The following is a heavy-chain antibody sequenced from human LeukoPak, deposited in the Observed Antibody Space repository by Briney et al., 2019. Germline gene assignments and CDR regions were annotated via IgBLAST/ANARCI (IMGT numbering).Heavy chain of an antibody. CDR3: TRVIVVVVAAVTWFLP. CDR1: GFTFSSYW. D-gene: IGHD2-15*01. CDR2: IKQDGSNK. J-gene: IGHJ5*02. Sequence: GGSLTLSRAASGFTFSSYWMSSVRQAPRKWLEWVANIKQDGSNKYYADSVKGRFTISRDNAKNSLYLQMNSLTATDTAVYYCTRVIVVVVAAVTWFLPWGEGALFTVSS. V-gene: IGHV3-7*04.